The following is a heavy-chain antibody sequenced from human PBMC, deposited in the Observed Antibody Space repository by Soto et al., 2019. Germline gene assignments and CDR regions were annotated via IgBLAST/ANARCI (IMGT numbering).Heavy chain of an antibody. D-gene: IGHD5-18*01. CDR1: GYTFTSYG. CDR2: ISAYNGNT. V-gene: IGHV1-18*01. J-gene: IGHJ6*02. Sequence: QVQLVQSGAAVKKPGASVKVSCKASGYTFTSYGISWVRQAPGQGPEWMGWISAYNGNTNYAQKLQGRVTMTTDTATSTAYMELRSLRADDTAVYYCARDKAGYSYGYGPNCYGMDVWGQGTTVTVSS. CDR3: ARDKAGYSYGYGPNCYGMDV.